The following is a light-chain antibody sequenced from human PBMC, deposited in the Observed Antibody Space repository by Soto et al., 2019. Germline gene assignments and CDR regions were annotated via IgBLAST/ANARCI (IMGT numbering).Light chain of an antibody. Sequence: DIQMNQPPSPLSASVGDRVAITCRASETISTSLNWYQQKPGKAPKLLIYCASTLQSCVPSRFSGSGSGTDFTLTISGRQPEDFSTYYCQQSDSIPVTFGGGTKV. V-gene: IGKV1-39*01. CDR2: CAS. CDR1: ETISTS. J-gene: IGKJ4*01. CDR3: QQSDSIPVT.